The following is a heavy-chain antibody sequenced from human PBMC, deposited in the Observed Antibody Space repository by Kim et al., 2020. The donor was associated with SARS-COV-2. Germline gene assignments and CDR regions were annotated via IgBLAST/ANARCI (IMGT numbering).Heavy chain of an antibody. CDR1: GYRFTNYW. V-gene: IGHV5-51*01. J-gene: IGHJ6*02. D-gene: IGHD6-13*01. CDR3: ARHETAMYSSSWYGDYYYYGMDV. CDR2: IYPGDSDT. Sequence: GESLKISCKGSGYRFTNYWIGWVRQMPGKGLEWMGIIYPGDSDTRYSPSFQGQVTISADKSISTAYLQWSSLKASDTAMYYCARHETAMYSSSWYGDYYYYGMDVWGQGTTVTVSS.